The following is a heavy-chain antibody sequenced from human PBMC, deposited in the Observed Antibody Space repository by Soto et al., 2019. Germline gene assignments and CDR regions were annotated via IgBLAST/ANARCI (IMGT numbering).Heavy chain of an antibody. CDR3: AKSYRTNWHGYFDY. V-gene: IGHV3-23*01. D-gene: IGHD1-1*01. Sequence: QLLESGGGLVQPGGSLRLSCAASGFTFSTYAMSWVRQAPGKGLEWVSTISGSGGSTYYADSVTGRFTISRDNSKHTLYLQTNSLRAEDTALYDCAKSYRTNWHGYFDYWGQGTLVTVSS. CDR2: ISGSGGST. J-gene: IGHJ4*02. CDR1: GFTFSTYA.